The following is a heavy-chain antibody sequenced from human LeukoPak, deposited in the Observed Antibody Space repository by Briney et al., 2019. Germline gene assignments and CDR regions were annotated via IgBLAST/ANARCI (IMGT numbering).Heavy chain of an antibody. J-gene: IGHJ4*02. CDR2: ASSDEINQ. CDR1: GFTFNNHG. V-gene: IGHV3-30*03. Sequence: GRSLRLSCIISGFTFNNHGLHWVRQAPGKGLELVAVASSDEINQNYADSVKGRFIISRDNSRNTLHLQMNNLKTEDTAFYYCAAFITTNLDYWGQGILVTVSS. CDR3: AAFITTNLDY. D-gene: IGHD3-22*01.